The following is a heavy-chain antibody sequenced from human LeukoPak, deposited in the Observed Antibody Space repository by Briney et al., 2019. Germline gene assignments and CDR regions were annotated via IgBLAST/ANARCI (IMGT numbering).Heavy chain of an antibody. J-gene: IGHJ3*02. D-gene: IGHD3-10*01. Sequence: PGGSLRLSCAASGFTFSSYWMHWVRQAPGKGLVWVSRINSDGSSTSYADSVKGRFTISRDNAKNTLYLQMNSLRAEDTAVYYCARDQRGVRGVIPHNAFDIWGQGTMVTVSS. V-gene: IGHV3-74*01. CDR1: GFTFSSYW. CDR2: INSDGSST. CDR3: ARDQRGVRGVIPHNAFDI.